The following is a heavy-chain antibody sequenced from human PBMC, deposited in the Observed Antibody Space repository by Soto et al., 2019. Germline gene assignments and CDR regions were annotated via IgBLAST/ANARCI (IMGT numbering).Heavy chain of an antibody. Sequence: GGSLRLSCAASGFTFSSYAMHWVRQAPGKGLEYVSAISSYGGSTYYANSVKGRFTISRDNSKNTLYLQMGSLRAEDMAVYYCARDPDSSGYYYYGMDVWGQGTTVTVSS. D-gene: IGHD3-22*01. CDR3: ARDPDSSGYYYYGMDV. J-gene: IGHJ6*02. CDR2: ISSYGGST. CDR1: GFTFSSYA. V-gene: IGHV3-64*01.